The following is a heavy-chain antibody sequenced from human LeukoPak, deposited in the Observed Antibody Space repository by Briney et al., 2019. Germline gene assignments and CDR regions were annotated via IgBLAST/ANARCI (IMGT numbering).Heavy chain of an antibody. CDR1: GYTFTGYY. J-gene: IGHJ4*02. Sequence: ASVKVSCKASGYTFTGYYMHWVRQAPGQGLEWMGWISAYNGNTNYAQKLQGRVTMTTDTSTSTAYMELRSLRSDDTAVYYCARDFYDILTGYFYDYWGQGTLVTVSS. CDR3: ARDFYDILTGYFYDY. V-gene: IGHV1-18*04. CDR2: ISAYNGNT. D-gene: IGHD3-9*01.